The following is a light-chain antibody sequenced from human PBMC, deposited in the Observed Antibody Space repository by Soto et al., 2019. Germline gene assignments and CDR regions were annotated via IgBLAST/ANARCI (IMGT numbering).Light chain of an antibody. CDR3: QTWGAGILV. CDR2: LNSDGSH. V-gene: IGLV4-69*01. CDR1: SGHSSYA. J-gene: IGLJ3*02. Sequence: QLVLTQSPSSSASLGASVNLTCALNSGHSSYAIAWHQQQPEKGPRYLMRLNSDGSHTKGDGIPDRFSGSSSGAERYLTISSLQSEDEADYYCQTWGAGILVFGGGTKVTVL.